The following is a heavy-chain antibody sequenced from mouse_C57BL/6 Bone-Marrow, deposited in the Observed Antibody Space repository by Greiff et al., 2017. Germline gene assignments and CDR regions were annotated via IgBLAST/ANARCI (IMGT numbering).Heavy chain of an antibody. J-gene: IGHJ1*03. V-gene: IGHV1-53*01. CDR3: ARGDYSNYVYWYFDV. CDR2: INPSNGGT. Sequence: QVQLKQPGTELVKPGASVKLSCKASGYTFTSYWMHWVKQRPGQGLEWIGNINPSNGGTNYNEKFKSKATLTVDKSSSTAYMQLSSLTSEDSAVYYCARGDYSNYVYWYFDVWGTGTTVTVSS. D-gene: IGHD2-5*01. CDR1: GYTFTSYW.